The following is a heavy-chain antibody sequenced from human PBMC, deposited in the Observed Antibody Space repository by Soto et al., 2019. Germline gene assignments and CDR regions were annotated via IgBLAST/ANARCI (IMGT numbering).Heavy chain of an antibody. J-gene: IGHJ6*02. CDR3: ARVRYSNYDYYYGMDV. CDR2: INPNSGGT. D-gene: IGHD4-4*01. Sequence: GASVKVSCKASGYTFTGYYMHWVRQAPGQGLEWMGWINPNSGGTNYAQKFQGRVTMTRDTSISTAYMELSRLRSDDTAVYYCARVRYSNYDYYYGMDVWGQGTTVTV. CDR1: GYTFTGYY. V-gene: IGHV1-2*02.